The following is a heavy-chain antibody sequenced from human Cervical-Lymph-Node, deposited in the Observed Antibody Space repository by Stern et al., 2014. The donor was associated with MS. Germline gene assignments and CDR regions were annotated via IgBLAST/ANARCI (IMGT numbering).Heavy chain of an antibody. Sequence: EVQLVESGGDLVQPGGSPRLSCAASGLTFTSYWMHWVRQAPGKGLVWVSYIDGDGYGANYAESVKGRFTISRDNAKNTVYLQMNSLRAEDTAVYYCARGGRGGATPDYWGQGTLVTVSS. CDR1: GLTFTSYW. D-gene: IGHD1-26*01. CDR2: IDGDGYGA. CDR3: ARGGRGGATPDY. J-gene: IGHJ4*02. V-gene: IGHV3-74*02.